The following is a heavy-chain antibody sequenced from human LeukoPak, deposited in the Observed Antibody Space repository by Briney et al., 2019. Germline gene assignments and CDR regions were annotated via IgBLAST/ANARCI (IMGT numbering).Heavy chain of an antibody. D-gene: IGHD3-3*01. Sequence: PGGSLRLSCAASGFTFGSRAMHWVRQAPGKGLEWIAVMSHDETTIYYADSVKGRFTISRDNSMNTLYLQMNSLRSEDTAVYYCARDWLFYWGQGTLVTVSS. V-gene: IGHV3-30*04. CDR2: MSHDETTI. CDR3: ARDWLFY. J-gene: IGHJ4*02. CDR1: GFTFGSRA.